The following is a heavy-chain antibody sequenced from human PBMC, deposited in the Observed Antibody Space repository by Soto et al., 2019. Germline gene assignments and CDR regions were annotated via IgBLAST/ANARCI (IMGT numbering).Heavy chain of an antibody. CDR3: ATATAAIGYYGMDV. D-gene: IGHD2-2*01. V-gene: IGHV1-8*01. CDR1: GYTFTSYD. J-gene: IGHJ6*02. Sequence: QVQLVQSGAEVKKPGASVKVSCKASGYTFTSYDINWVRQATGQGLEWMGWMNPNSGNTGYAQKFQGRVTMTRNTXXSTAYMELSSLRSEDTAVYYCATATAAIGYYGMDVWGQGTTVTVSS. CDR2: MNPNSGNT.